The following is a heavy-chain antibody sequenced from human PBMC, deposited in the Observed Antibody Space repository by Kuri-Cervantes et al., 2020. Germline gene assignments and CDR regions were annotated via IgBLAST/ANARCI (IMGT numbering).Heavy chain of an antibody. CDR3: ARDGTPTAVYYYYGMDV. CDR1: GFTFSDYY. D-gene: IGHD1-7*01. V-gene: IGHV3-11*01. CDR2: ISSSGSTI. J-gene: IGHJ6*02. Sequence: GGSLRLSCAASGFTFSDYYMSWIRQAPGKGLEWVSYISSSGSTIYYADSVKGRFTISRDNAKNPLYLQMNSLRAEDTAVYYCARDGTPTAVYYYYGMDVWGQGTTVTVSS.